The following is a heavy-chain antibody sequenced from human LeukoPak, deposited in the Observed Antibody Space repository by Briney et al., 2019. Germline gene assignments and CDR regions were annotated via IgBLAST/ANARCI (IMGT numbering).Heavy chain of an antibody. D-gene: IGHD5-18*01. CDR2: IRWNSGSI. CDR1: GLTFDDYA. J-gene: IGHJ4*02. Sequence: GRSLRLSCAASGLTFDDYAMHWVRQAPGKGLEWVSGIRWNSGSIGYAASVKGRFTISRDNAKNSLYLQMHSLRAEDTALYYCAKGYRKYSYGPALDYWGQGTLVIVSS. V-gene: IGHV3-9*01. CDR3: AKGYRKYSYGPALDY.